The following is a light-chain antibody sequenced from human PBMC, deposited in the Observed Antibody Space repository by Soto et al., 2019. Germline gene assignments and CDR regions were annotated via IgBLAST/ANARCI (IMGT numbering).Light chain of an antibody. CDR2: DAA. CDR3: QQFNSYST. Sequence: DIQMTQSPSTLSASVGDRVTITCRASQSISSWLAWYQQKPGKAPKLLIYDAASLDSGVPSRFSGSGSGTEFTLTITSLQPDDFATYYCQQFNSYSTFGQGTKVGIK. J-gene: IGKJ2*01. V-gene: IGKV1-5*01. CDR1: QSISSW.